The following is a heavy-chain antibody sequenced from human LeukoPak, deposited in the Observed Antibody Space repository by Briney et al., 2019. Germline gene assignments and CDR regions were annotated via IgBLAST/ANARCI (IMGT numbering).Heavy chain of an antibody. J-gene: IGHJ4*02. CDR3: ARQGGYSSTNDY. V-gene: IGHV3-13*01. D-gene: IGHD6-13*01. CDR1: GFTFSSYA. CDR2: IGTAGDT. Sequence: GGSLRLSCATSGFTFSSYAMHWVRQATGKGLEWVSTIGTAGDTFYPGSVKGRFTISRENAKNSLSLQMNSLRAEDTAVYYCARQGGYSSTNDYWGQGTLVTVSS.